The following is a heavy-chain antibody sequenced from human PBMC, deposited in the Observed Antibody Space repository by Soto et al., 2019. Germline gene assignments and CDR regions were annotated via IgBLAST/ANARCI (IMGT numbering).Heavy chain of an antibody. J-gene: IGHJ4*02. CDR3: ARGYCSGGSCGSDY. Sequence: ASVKVSCKASGYTFTGYYMRWVRQAPGQGLEWMGWINPNSGGTNYAQKFQGWVTMTRDTSISTAYMELSRLRSDDTAVYYCARGYCSGGSCGSDYWGQGTLVTVSS. CDR2: INPNSGGT. CDR1: GYTFTGYY. V-gene: IGHV1-2*04. D-gene: IGHD2-15*01.